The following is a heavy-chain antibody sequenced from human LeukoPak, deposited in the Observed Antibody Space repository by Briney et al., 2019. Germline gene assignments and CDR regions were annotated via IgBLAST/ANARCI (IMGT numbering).Heavy chain of an antibody. CDR2: INHSGST. V-gene: IGHV4-34*01. CDR3: ARGGRGVIVRRFFLDY. J-gene: IGHJ4*02. D-gene: IGHD3-16*02. Sequence: PSETLSLTCTVSGGSISSYYWSWIRQPPGKGLEWIGEINHSGSTNYNPSLKSRVTISVDTSKNQFSLKLSSVTAADTAVHYCARGGRGVIVRRFFLDYWGQGTLVTVSS. CDR1: GGSISSYY.